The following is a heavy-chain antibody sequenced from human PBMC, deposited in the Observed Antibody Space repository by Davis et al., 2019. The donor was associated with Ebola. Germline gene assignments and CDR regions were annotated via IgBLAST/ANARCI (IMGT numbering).Heavy chain of an antibody. V-gene: IGHV4-59*12. J-gene: IGHJ2*01. D-gene: IGHD1-26*01. CDR1: GGSISSYY. CDR3: ARRVWDSTDWYFDF. CDR2: IYYSGST. Sequence: ESLKISCTVSGGSISSYYWSWIRQPPGKGLEWIGYIYYSGSTNYNPSLKSRVTISVDTSKNQFSLKLSSVTAADTAVYYCARRVWDSTDWYFDFWSRGTRATVSS.